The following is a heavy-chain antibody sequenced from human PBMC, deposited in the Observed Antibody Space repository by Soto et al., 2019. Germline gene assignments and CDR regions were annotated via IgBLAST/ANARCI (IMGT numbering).Heavy chain of an antibody. V-gene: IGHV3-49*03. D-gene: IGHD3-22*01. CDR2: IRSKAYGGTT. CDR3: TREPYDSSGYNFDY. J-gene: IGHJ4*02. Sequence: GGSLRLSCTASGFTFGDYAMSWFRQAPGKGLEWVGFIRSKAYGGTTEYAASVKGRFTISRDDSKSIAYLQMNSLKTEDTAVYYCTREPYDSSGYNFDYWGQGTLVTVSS. CDR1: GFTFGDYA.